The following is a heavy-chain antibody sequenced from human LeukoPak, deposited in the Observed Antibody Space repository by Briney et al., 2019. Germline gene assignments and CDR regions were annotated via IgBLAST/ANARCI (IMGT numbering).Heavy chain of an antibody. J-gene: IGHJ3*02. CDR1: GGCISSYY. V-gene: IGHV4-59*12. Sequence: PSETLSLTCTVSGGCISSYYWSWIRQPPGKGLEWIGYIYYSGSTNYNPSLKSRVTISVDTSKNQFSLRLSSVTAADTAVYYCARESYYDSSGYSHDAFDIWGQGTMVTVSS. D-gene: IGHD3-22*01. CDR3: ARESYYDSSGYSHDAFDI. CDR2: IYYSGST.